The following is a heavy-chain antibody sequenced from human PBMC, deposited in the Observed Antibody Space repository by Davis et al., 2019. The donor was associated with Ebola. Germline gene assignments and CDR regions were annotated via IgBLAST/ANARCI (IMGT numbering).Heavy chain of an antibody. D-gene: IGHD2-15*01. J-gene: IGHJ6*02. V-gene: IGHV3-15*01. CDR3: TTPPYLGYCSGGSCPEWGVGYYYGMDV. CDR1: GFTFSSYA. CDR2: IKSKTDGGTT. Sequence: GESLKISCAASGFTFSSYAMSWVRQAPGKGLEWVGRIKSKTDGGTTDYAAPVKGRFTISRDDSNNTRYLQMNSLKTEDTAVYYCTTPPYLGYCSGGSCPEWGVGYYYGMDVWGQGTTVTVSS.